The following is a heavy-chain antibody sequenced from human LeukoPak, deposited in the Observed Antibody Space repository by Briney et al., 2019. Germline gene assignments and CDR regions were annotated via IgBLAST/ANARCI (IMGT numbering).Heavy chain of an antibody. D-gene: IGHD2-2*01. V-gene: IGHV3-30-3*01. Sequence: GGSLRLSCAASGFTFSSYAIHWVRQAPGKGLEWVAVISYDGSNKFYADSVKGRFTISRDNSKNTLYLQMNSLRAEDTAVYYCARDRCSSTSCYWEVGVSGYWGQGTLVTVSS. CDR2: ISYDGSNK. J-gene: IGHJ4*02. CDR1: GFTFSSYA. CDR3: ARDRCSSTSCYWEVGVSGY.